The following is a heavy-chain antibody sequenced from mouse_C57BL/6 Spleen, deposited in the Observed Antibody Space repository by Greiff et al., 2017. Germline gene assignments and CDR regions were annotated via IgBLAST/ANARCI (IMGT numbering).Heavy chain of an antibody. D-gene: IGHD1-1*01. Sequence: EVQLQESGAELVRPGASVKLSCTASGFNIKDYYMHWVKQRPEQGLEWIGRIDPEDGDTEYAPKFQGKATMTAETSSNTAYLQLSSLTSEDTAVYYCTTERDYYGSSYWYFDVWGTGTTVTVSS. J-gene: IGHJ1*03. CDR2: IDPEDGDT. V-gene: IGHV14-1*01. CDR3: TTERDYYGSSYWYFDV. CDR1: GFNIKDYY.